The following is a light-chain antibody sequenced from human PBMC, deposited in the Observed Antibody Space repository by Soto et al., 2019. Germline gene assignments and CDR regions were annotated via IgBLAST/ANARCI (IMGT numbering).Light chain of an antibody. Sequence: DIRITPCPSSFYRSXFGRVTIPXXASQGISSWLAWYQQKPGKAPKLLIYAASSLQSGVPSRFSGSGSGTDFTLTISSLQPEDFATYYCQQANSFPLTFGGGTKVDIK. V-gene: IGKV1-12*01. CDR1: QGISSW. CDR2: AAS. J-gene: IGKJ4*01. CDR3: QQANSFPLT.